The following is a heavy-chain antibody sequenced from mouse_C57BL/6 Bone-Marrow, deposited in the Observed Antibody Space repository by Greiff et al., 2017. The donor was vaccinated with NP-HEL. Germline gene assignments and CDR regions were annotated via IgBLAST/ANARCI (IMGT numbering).Heavy chain of an antibody. CDR2: FHPYNDDT. D-gene: IGHD1-1*01. V-gene: IGHV1-47*01. CDR3: ARQVYYYGSSPYFDV. Sequence: QVQLQQSGAELVKPGASVKMSCKASGYTFTTYPIEWMKQNHGKSLEWIGNFHPYNDDTKYNEKFKGKATLTVEKSSSTVYLELSRLTSDDSAVYYCARQVYYYGSSPYFDVWGTGTTVTVSS. CDR1: GYTFTTYP. J-gene: IGHJ1*03.